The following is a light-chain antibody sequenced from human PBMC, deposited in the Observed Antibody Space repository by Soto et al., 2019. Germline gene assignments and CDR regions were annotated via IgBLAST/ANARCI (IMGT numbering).Light chain of an antibody. V-gene: IGKV3-20*01. J-gene: IGKJ4*01. CDR2: VAS. CDR1: QSVSNSY. Sequence: EIVLTQSPGTLSLSPGERATLSCRASQSVSNSYLAWYQQKPGQAPRLLIYVASSRATGIPDRFSGSGSGTDFTLTINRLEPEDSALYYCQQYGSSPRTVGGGTKVEIK. CDR3: QQYGSSPRT.